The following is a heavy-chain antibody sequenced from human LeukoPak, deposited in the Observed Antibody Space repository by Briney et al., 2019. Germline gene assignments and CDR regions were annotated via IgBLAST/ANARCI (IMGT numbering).Heavy chain of an antibody. J-gene: IGHJ3*01. CDR3: AKRAGLAGAGNDACYL. Sequence: GGSLRLSCAATGFTFSSYAMHWVRQAPGKGLEWMAFISYDGTNKNYADSVKGRFTISRDNSKNTLSLQMNSLRHEDTAVYYCAKRAGLAGAGNDACYLGGEDTRVSVPS. V-gene: IGHV3-30*18. CDR2: ISYDGTNK. CDR1: GFTFSSYA. D-gene: IGHD6-13*01.